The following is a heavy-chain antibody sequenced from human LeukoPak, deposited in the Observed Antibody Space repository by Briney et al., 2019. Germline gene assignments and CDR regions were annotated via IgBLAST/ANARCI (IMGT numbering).Heavy chain of an antibody. V-gene: IGHV3-53*01. D-gene: IGHD3-9*01. Sequence: GGSLRLSCAASGFTVSSNYMSWVRQAPGKGLEWVSVIYSGGSTYYADSVKGRFTISRDNSKNTLYLQMNSLRAEDTAVYYCARAGPLRYFDLYAFDYWGQGTLVTVSS. J-gene: IGHJ4*02. CDR2: IYSGGST. CDR3: ARAGPLRYFDLYAFDY. CDR1: GFTVSSNY.